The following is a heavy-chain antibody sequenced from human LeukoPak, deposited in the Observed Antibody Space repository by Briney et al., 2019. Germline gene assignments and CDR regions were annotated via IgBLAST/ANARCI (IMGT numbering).Heavy chain of an antibody. V-gene: IGHV3-48*04. CDR3: ARDQDYDSSGYLVGGFDY. CDR1: GFTFSSYS. J-gene: IGHJ4*02. Sequence: PGGSLRLSCAASGFTFSSYSMSWVRQAPGKGLEWVSYMSSSTRTIYYADSVKGRFTISRDNAKNSLYLQMNSLRAEHTAVYYCARDQDYDSSGYLVGGFDYWGQGTLVTVSS. CDR2: MSSSTRTI. D-gene: IGHD3-22*01.